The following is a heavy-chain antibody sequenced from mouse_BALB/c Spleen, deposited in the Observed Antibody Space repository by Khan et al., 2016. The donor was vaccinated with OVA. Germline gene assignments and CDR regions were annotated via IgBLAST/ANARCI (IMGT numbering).Heavy chain of an antibody. CDR3: SRDSNFDY. CDR2: ISSGSSTI. J-gene: IGHJ2*01. CDR1: GFTFSRFG. V-gene: IGHV5-17*02. Sequence: EVQLQESGGGLVQPGGSRKLSCAASGFTFSRFGMHWVRQAPEKGLEWVAYISSGSSTIYYAETVKGRFTISRDNPKNTLFLQMTSLRSEDTATYYCSRDSNFDYWGQGTTLTVSS.